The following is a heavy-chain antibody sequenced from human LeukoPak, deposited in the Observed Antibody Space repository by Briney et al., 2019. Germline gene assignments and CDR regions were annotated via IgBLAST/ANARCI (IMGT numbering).Heavy chain of an antibody. CDR3: ARNQQLGGHSYYYYGMDV. CDR1: GFTSIAYA. CDR2: ISGGGVTT. J-gene: IGHJ6*02. Sequence: GGSLRLSCVGSGFTSIAYALTWARQAPGKGLEWVSGISGGGVTTYYADSVKGRFTISRDNSKNTLYLQMNSLKADDTAIYYCARNQQLGGHSYYYYGMDVWGQGTTVTVSS. V-gene: IGHV3-23*01. D-gene: IGHD3-16*01.